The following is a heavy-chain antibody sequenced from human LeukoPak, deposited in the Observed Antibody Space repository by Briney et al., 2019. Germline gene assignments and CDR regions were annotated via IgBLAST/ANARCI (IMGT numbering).Heavy chain of an antibody. D-gene: IGHD2-2*01. CDR2: ICHSGST. CDR1: GYSISSGYY. V-gene: IGHV4-38-2*02. CDR3: ARGGDRPAADY. J-gene: IGHJ4*02. Sequence: SETLSLTCTVSGYSISSGYYWGWIRQPPGKGLEWIGSICHSGSTYYNPSLKSRVTISVDTSKNQFSLKLSSVTAADTAVYYCARGGDRPAADYWGQGTLVTVSS.